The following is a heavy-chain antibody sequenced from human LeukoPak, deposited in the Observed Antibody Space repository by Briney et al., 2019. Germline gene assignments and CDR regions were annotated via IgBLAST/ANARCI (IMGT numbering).Heavy chain of an antibody. D-gene: IGHD3-10*01. CDR2: IKQDGSEK. CDR3: LQYDSGST. CDR1: GFTFSSYW. Sequence: GGSLRLSCAASGFTFSSYWMSWVRQAPGKGLEWVANIKQDGSEKYYVDSVKGRFTVSRDNAKNSLYLQMNSLTAEDTAVYYCLQYDSGSTWGQGTLVTVSS. V-gene: IGHV3-7*01. J-gene: IGHJ5*02.